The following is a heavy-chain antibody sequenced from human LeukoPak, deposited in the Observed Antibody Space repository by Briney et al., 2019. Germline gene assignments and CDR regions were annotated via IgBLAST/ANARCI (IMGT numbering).Heavy chain of an antibody. CDR1: GYTFTSYY. Sequence: GASVKVSCKASGYTFTSYYMHWVRQAPGQGLEWMGIINPSGGSTSYAQKFQGRVTMTRDTSISTAYMELSRLRSDDTAVYYCARGGVVGYFDYWGQGTLVTVSS. J-gene: IGHJ4*02. CDR2: INPSGGST. CDR3: ARGGVVGYFDY. D-gene: IGHD2-15*01. V-gene: IGHV1-46*01.